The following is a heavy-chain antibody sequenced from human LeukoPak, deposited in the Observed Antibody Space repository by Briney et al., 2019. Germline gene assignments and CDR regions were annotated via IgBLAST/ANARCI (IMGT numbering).Heavy chain of an antibody. CDR2: INHSGST. Sequence: SETLSLTCAVYGGSFSGYYWSWIRQPPGKGLGWVGEINHSGSTNYNPSLKSRVTISVDTSKNQFSLQLNSVTPEDTAVYYCARDSSSWYGYFQHWGQGALVTVSS. J-gene: IGHJ1*01. D-gene: IGHD6-13*01. CDR3: ARDSSSWYGYFQH. CDR1: GGSFSGYY. V-gene: IGHV4-34*01.